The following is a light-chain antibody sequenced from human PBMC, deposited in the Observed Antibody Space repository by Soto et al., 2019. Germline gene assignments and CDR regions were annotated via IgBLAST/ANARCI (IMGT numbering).Light chain of an antibody. V-gene: IGLV2-8*01. CDR1: SSDIGAYNY. J-gene: IGLJ1*01. CDR3: AAWDDSLNAL. CDR2: QVN. Sequence: QSVLTQPPSASGSPGQSVTISCTGTSSDIGAYNYVSWYLQHPGKAPQLIIYQVNKRPSGVPDRFSGSKSGNTASLTVSGLQPEDEADYYCAAWDDSLNALFGTGTKVTVL.